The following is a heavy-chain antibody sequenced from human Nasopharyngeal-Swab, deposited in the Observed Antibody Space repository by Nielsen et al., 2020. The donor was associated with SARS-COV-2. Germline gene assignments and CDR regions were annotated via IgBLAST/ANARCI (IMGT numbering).Heavy chain of an antibody. D-gene: IGHD3-3*01. V-gene: IGHV4-34*01. J-gene: IGHJ4*02. CDR1: GGSFSGYY. CDR3: ARHERFWSGYFYYFDD. Sequence: SETLSLTCAVYGGSFSGYYWSWIRPPPGKGLGCIGEINHSGSTNYSPSLKSRVTISVDTSKNQFSLKLSSVTAADTAVYYCARHERFWSGYFYYFDDWGQGNRVTASS. CDR2: INHSGST.